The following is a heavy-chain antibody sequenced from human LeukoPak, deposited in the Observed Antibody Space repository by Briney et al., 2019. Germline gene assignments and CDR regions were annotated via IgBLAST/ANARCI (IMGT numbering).Heavy chain of an antibody. CDR1: GFTFSSYS. D-gene: IGHD1-26*01. Sequence: GGSLRLSCAASGFTFSSYSMNWVRQAPGKGLEWVSSIGSSSSYIYYADSVKGRFTISRDNAKNSLYLQMNSLRAEDTAVYYCARDLRVGATRYAFDIWGQGTMVTVSS. CDR2: IGSSSSYI. J-gene: IGHJ3*02. CDR3: ARDLRVGATRYAFDI. V-gene: IGHV3-21*01.